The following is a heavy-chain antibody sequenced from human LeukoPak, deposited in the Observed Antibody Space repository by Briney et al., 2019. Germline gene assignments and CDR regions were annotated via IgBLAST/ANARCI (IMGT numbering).Heavy chain of an antibody. V-gene: IGHV4-34*01. CDR1: GGSFSGYY. D-gene: IGHD1-26*01. CDR2: IYYSGST. CDR3: ARRRHRVGIVGATAAY. Sequence: SETLSLTCAVYGGSFSGYYWSWIRQPPGKGLEWIGSIYYSGSTYYNPSLKSRVTISVDTSKNQFSLKLSSVTAADTAVCYCARRRHRVGIVGATAAYWGQGTLVTVSS. J-gene: IGHJ4*02.